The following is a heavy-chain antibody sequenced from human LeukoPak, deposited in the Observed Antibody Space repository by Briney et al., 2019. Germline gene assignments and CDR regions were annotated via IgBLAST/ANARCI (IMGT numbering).Heavy chain of an antibody. D-gene: IGHD2-2*01. CDR2: ISDSDGTT. J-gene: IGHJ4*02. CDR3: AKVSVPAAIHYPYDY. CDR1: GFTFSNYA. V-gene: IGHV3-23*01. Sequence: PGGSLRLSCAASGFTFSNYAMNRVRQAPGRGLEWVSGISDSDGTTYYADSVRGRFTISRDNSKNTLYLQMNSLRAEDTAVYYCAKVSVPAAIHYPYDYWGQGTLVTVSS.